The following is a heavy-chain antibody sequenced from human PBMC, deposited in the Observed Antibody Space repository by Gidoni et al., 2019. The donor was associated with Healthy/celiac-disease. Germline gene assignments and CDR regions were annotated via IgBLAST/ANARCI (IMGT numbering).Heavy chain of an antibody. V-gene: IGHV4-39*01. CDR2: LYYIGST. CDR1: GGSISSSSYY. J-gene: IGHJ2*01. Sequence: QLQLQESGPGLVKPSETLSLTCTVSGGSISSSSYYWGWIRQPPGKGLEWIGSLYYIGSTYYNPSLKSRVTISVDTSKNQFSLKLSSVTAADTAVYYCERLKPEMGTYDWYFDLWGRGTLVTVSS. CDR3: ERLKPEMGTYDWYFDL.